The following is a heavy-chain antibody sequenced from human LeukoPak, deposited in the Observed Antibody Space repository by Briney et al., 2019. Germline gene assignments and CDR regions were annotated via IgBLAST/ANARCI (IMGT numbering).Heavy chain of an antibody. CDR1: GFTFSSYS. D-gene: IGHD6-13*01. CDR3: AALVVAAAGTGAFDI. Sequence: GGSLRLSCAASGFTFSSYSMNWVRQAPGRGLEWVSSISSSSSYIYYANSVKGRFTISRDNAKNSLYLQMNSLRAEDTAVYYCAALVVAAAGTGAFDIWGQGTMVTVSS. J-gene: IGHJ3*02. CDR2: ISSSSSYI. V-gene: IGHV3-21*01.